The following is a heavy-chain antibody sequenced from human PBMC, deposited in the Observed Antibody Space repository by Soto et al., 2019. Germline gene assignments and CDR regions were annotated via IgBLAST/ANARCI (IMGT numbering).Heavy chain of an antibody. CDR1: GGSISSYY. CDR3: ARGGGGGGWYYYFDY. Sequence: SETLSLTCTVSGGSISSYYWSWIRQPAGKALEWIGRIYTSGSTNYNPSLKSRVTMSVDTSKNQFSLKLSSVTAADTAVYYCARGGGGGGWYYYFDYWGQGTLVTVSS. J-gene: IGHJ4*02. CDR2: IYTSGST. D-gene: IGHD6-19*01. V-gene: IGHV4-4*07.